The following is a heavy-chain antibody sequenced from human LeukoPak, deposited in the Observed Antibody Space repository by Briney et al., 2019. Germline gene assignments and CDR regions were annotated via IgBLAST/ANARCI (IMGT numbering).Heavy chain of an antibody. J-gene: IGHJ4*02. CDR1: GYTFTSYY. V-gene: IGHV1-46*01. CDR2: INPSGGST. Sequence: GASVKVSCKASGYTFTSYYMHWVRQAPGQGLEWMGIINPSGGSTSYAQKFQGRVTMTRDTSTSTVYMELSSLRSEDTAVYYCAASSYYDFWSGAGPLFDYWGQGTLVTVSS. D-gene: IGHD3-3*01. CDR3: AASSYYDFWSGAGPLFDY.